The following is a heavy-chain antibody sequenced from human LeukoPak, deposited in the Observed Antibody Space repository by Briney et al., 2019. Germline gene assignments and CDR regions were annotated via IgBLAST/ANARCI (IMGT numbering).Heavy chain of an antibody. J-gene: IGHJ6*02. CDR2: ISGSGGST. V-gene: IGHV3-23*01. Sequence: GGSLRLSCAASGFTFSSYAMSWVRQAPGKGLEWVSAISGSGGSTYYADSVKGRFTISGDNSKNTLYLQMNSLRAEDTAVYYCAKDTRPTGVTRYYYYGMDVWGQGTTVTVSS. CDR1: GFTFSSYA. CDR3: AKDTRPTGVTRYYYYGMDV. D-gene: IGHD2-21*02.